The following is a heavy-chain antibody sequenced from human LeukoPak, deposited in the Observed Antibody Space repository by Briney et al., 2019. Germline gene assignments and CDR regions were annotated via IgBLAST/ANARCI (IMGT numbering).Heavy chain of an antibody. CDR3: AKDMGGLLAKHYLDY. J-gene: IGHJ4*02. D-gene: IGHD1-26*01. Sequence: GGSLRLSCAASGFTLSNYWMTWVRQAPGKGLEWVAFIRYDGSSKYNADSVKGRFTISRDNSKNTVYLQMSSLRAEDTAVYYCAKDMGGLLAKHYLDYWGQGTLITVSS. V-gene: IGHV3-30*02. CDR2: IRYDGSSK. CDR1: GFTLSNYW.